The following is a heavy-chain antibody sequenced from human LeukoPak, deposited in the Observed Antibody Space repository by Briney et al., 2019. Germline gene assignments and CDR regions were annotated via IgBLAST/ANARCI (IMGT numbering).Heavy chain of an antibody. Sequence: SETLSLTCTVSGGSISSSSYYWGWIRQPPGKGLEWIGSIYYSGSTYYNPSLKSRVTISVDTSKNQFSLKLSSVTAADTAVYYCARHLASWYYYGSGSYLGYWGQGTLVTVSS. CDR2: IYYSGST. J-gene: IGHJ4*02. CDR1: GGSISSSSYY. D-gene: IGHD3-10*01. V-gene: IGHV4-39*01. CDR3: ARHLASWYYYGSGSYLGY.